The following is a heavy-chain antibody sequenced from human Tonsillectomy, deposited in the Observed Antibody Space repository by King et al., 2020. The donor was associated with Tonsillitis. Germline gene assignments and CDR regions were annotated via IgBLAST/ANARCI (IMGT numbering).Heavy chain of an antibody. CDR2: ISGDGGST. J-gene: IGHJ2*01. D-gene: IGHD1-26*01. Sequence: EVQLVESGGGVVQPGGSLRLSCAASGLTFDDYAMHWVRQAPGKGLEWVSLISGDGGSTHYADAVKGRFTVSRDNSKDSLFLQMNSLRTEDTALYFCAKTGRYRPRDWYFDLWGRGTLVTVFS. CDR3: AKTGRYRPRDWYFDL. V-gene: IGHV3-43*02. CDR1: GLTFDDYA.